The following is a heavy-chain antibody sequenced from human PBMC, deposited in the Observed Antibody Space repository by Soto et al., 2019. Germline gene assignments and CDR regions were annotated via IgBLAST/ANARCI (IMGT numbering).Heavy chain of an antibody. CDR2: ISPDGSNK. Sequence: QVKLVESGGGVVQPGRSLRLSCAASGFTFSSYGMHWVRQAPGKGLEWVAVISPDGSNKDYADSVKGRFTISRDNSKNTLYLQMNRLRVEDTAVSYCAKPRSSLQWPPFDPWGHGTLVTVSS. D-gene: IGHD6-19*01. V-gene: IGHV3-30*18. CDR1: GFTFSSYG. J-gene: IGHJ5*02. CDR3: AKPRSSLQWPPFDP.